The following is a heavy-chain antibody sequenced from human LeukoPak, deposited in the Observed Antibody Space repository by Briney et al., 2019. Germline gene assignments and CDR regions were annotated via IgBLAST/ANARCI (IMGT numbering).Heavy chain of an antibody. J-gene: IGHJ6*03. V-gene: IGHV1-69*05. CDR3: ARNYDILTGYHRGYYMDV. Sequence: SVKVSCKASGGTFSSYAISWVRQAPGQGLEWVGRIIPMLGTANYAQKFEGRVTITTDESTSTAYMELSSLRSEDTAVYYCARNYDILTGYHRGYYMDVWGKGTTVTVSS. D-gene: IGHD3-9*01. CDR2: IIPMLGTA. CDR1: GGTFSSYA.